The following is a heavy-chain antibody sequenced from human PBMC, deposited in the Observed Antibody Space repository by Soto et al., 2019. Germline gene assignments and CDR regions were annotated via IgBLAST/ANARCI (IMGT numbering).Heavy chain of an antibody. CDR3: AKFSATYVYDISSPPDY. Sequence: GGSLRLSCAASGFTFSNYAMTWVRQAPGKGLEWVSAVSGSGGSTFYADSVRGRFTISRDNSKKTLYLQMSSLRAEDTAVYYCAKFSATYVYDISSPPDYWGQGTLVTVSS. D-gene: IGHD3-16*01. J-gene: IGHJ4*02. CDR1: GFTFSNYA. CDR2: VSGSGGST. V-gene: IGHV3-23*01.